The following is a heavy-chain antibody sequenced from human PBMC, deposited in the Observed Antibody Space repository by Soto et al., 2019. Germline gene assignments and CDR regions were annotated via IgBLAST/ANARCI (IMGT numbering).Heavy chain of an antibody. V-gene: IGHV4-34*01. Sequence: SETLSLTCAVYGGSFSGYYWSWIRQPPGKGLEWIGEINHSGSTNYNPSLKSRVNISVDTSKHQFSLKLSSVPVADTAVDYCAVKQQLVEYNWFDAWGQGTLVT. D-gene: IGHD6-13*01. CDR3: AVKQQLVEYNWFDA. J-gene: IGHJ5*02. CDR1: GGSFSGYY. CDR2: INHSGST.